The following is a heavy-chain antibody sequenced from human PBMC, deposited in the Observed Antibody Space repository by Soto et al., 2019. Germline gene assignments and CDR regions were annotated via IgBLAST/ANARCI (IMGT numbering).Heavy chain of an antibody. V-gene: IGHV3-23*01. D-gene: IGHD3-16*01. J-gene: IGHJ4*02. Sequence: EVQLLDSGGGLVQPGGSLRLSCAASGFTFSNYAMTCVRQGPGKGLEWVPGIGGSGGRSYYADSVKSRFTISRDNSKSTLYLQKNSLRAEDTAVYYCAKAYFVWSSEQPYYFDYWGQGTLVTVSS. CDR2: IGGSGGRS. CDR1: GFTFSNYA. CDR3: AKAYFVWSSEQPYYFDY.